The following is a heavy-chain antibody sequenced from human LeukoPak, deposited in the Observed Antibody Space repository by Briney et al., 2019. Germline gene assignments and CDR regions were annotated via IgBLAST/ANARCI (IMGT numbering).Heavy chain of an antibody. V-gene: IGHV1-24*01. J-gene: IGHJ5*02. D-gene: IGHD4-11*01. CDR1: GYTLTELS. Sequence: ASVKVSCKVSGYTLTELSMHWVRQAPGKGLEWMGCFDPEDGETIYAQKFQGRVTMTEDASTDTAYMELSSLRSEDTAVYYCATAPPTVTTDWFDPWGQGTLVTVSS. CDR2: FDPEDGET. CDR3: ATAPPTVTTDWFDP.